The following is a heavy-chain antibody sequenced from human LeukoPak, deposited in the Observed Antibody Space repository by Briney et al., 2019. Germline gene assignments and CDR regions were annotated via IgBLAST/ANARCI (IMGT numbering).Heavy chain of an antibody. V-gene: IGHV1-18*01. D-gene: IGHD6-13*01. Sequence: ASVKVSCKASGYILTTYGISWVRQAPGQGLEWMGWISAYNGDTDFAQHLQGRVTMTTDTSTSTAYMELRSLRSDDTAVYYCARGPYYSSSWYEKRPNMDVWGKGTTVTVSS. CDR3: ARGPYYSSSWYEKRPNMDV. CDR1: GYILTTYG. J-gene: IGHJ6*03. CDR2: ISAYNGDT.